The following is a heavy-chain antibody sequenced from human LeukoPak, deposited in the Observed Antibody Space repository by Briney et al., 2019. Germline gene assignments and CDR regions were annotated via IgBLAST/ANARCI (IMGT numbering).Heavy chain of an antibody. CDR3: ARVPKYSSTKYYYYYYGMDV. CDR2: INHSGST. Sequence: PSETLSLTCAVYGGSFSGYCWSWIRQPPGKGLEWIGEINHSGSTNYNPSLKSRVTISVDTSKNQFSLKLSSVTAADTAVYYCARVPKYSSTKYYYYYYGMDVWGQGTTVTVSS. CDR1: GGSFSGYC. V-gene: IGHV4-34*01. J-gene: IGHJ6*02. D-gene: IGHD6-13*01.